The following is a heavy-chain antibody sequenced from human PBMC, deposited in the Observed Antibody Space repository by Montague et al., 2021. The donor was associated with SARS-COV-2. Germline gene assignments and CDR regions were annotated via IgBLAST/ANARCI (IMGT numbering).Heavy chain of an antibody. CDR3: ARDEYNRYWYKY. D-gene: IGHD2-8*02. CDR1: AGSLSSSSNY. J-gene: IGHJ4*02. CDR2: VDSAGST. Sequence: SETLSLTCTVSAGSLSSSSNYWGWIRQPPGMGLQWIGSVDSAGSTYYXXXLKSRVTISLDTSKNQFSLRLSSVTAADTAVYYCARDEYNRYWYKYWGQGALVTVSS. V-gene: IGHV4-39*07.